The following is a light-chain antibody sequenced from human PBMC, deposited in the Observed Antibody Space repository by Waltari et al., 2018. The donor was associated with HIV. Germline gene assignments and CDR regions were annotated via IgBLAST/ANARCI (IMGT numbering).Light chain of an antibody. CDR1: SGRITSNH. CDR3: QSSDRTNQV. Sequence: NFMLTQPHSVSESPGKTVTISCTRTSGRITSNHVHWFQPPPGGSPTTVIYEDDQRPSGVPGRFSGSIDSSSNSASLTISGLKPEDEADYYCQSSDRTNQVFGGGTKLTVL. V-gene: IGLV6-57*01. J-gene: IGLJ3*02. CDR2: EDD.